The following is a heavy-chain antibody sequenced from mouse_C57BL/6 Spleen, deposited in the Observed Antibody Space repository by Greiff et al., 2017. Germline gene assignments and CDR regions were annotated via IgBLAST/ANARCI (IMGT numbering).Heavy chain of an antibody. Sequence: EVQLQQSGPGLVKPSQSLSLTCSVTGYSITSGYYWNWIRQFPGNKLEWMGYISYDGSNNYNPSLKNRISITRDTSKNQFFLKLNSVTTEDTATYYCARDRRDSSGYRAYWGQGTLVTVSA. D-gene: IGHD3-2*02. CDR2: ISYDGSN. CDR1: GYSITSGYY. V-gene: IGHV3-6*01. CDR3: ARDRRDSSGYRAY. J-gene: IGHJ3*01.